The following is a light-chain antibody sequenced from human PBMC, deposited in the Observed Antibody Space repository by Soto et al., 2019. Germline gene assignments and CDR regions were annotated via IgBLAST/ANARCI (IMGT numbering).Light chain of an antibody. CDR2: GAS. J-gene: IGKJ5*01. CDR1: QSVSSN. CDR3: QQYNNWPLT. V-gene: IGKV3-15*01. Sequence: EIVITQSPATLSVSPGERATLSCRASQSVSSNLAWYQQKHGPAPRLLIYGASTRATGIPARFSGSGSGTELTITISSLKSEDFEVYEGQQYNNWPLTFGQGTRLEIK.